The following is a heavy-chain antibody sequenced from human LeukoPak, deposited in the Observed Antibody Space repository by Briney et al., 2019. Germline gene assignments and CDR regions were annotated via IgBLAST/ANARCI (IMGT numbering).Heavy chain of an antibody. Sequence: GRSLRLSCAASGFTFDDYAMNWVRQAPGKGLEWVSGISWNSSSMAYADSVKGRFTVSRDNDKHSLYLQMNSLRGEDMALYYCAKQSGSGAYGAFDIWGQGAMVSVSS. CDR1: GFTFDDYA. J-gene: IGHJ3*02. CDR2: ISWNSSSM. D-gene: IGHD2-15*01. CDR3: AKQSGSGAYGAFDI. V-gene: IGHV3-9*03.